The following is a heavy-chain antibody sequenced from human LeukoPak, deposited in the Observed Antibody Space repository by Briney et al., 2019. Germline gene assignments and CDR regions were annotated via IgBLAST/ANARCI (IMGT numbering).Heavy chain of an antibody. CDR3: ARVSLGFGDV. V-gene: IGHV3-21*01. J-gene: IGHJ6*02. CDR1: GFTFSSYS. CDR2: ISGSSTYI. D-gene: IGHD3-10*01. Sequence: GGSLRHSCAASGFTFSSYSMNWVRQAPGKGLEWVSSISGSSTYIYYADSVKGRFTISRDNAKNSLYLQMNSLRAEDTAVYYCARVSLGFGDVWGQGTTVTVSS.